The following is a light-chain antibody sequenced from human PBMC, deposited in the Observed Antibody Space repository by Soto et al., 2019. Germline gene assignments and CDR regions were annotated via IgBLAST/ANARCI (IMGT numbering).Light chain of an antibody. CDR2: GNS. J-gene: IGLJ2*01. CDR3: QSSHRSLSGVV. V-gene: IGLV1-40*01. Sequence: QSVLTQPPSVSGAPGQRVTISCTGSSSNIGAGYNVHWYQQLPGTAPKLLIYGNSNRPSGVPDRFSGSKSGTSASLAITGLQAAHVSYYYCQSSHRSLSGVVFGGGTQLTVL. CDR1: SSNIGAGYN.